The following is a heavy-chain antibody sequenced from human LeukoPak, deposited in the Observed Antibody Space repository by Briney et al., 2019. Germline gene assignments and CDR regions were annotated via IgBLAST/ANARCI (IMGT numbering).Heavy chain of an antibody. CDR1: GFTFSNAW. D-gene: IGHD1-1*01. Sequence: GSRRLSCAASGFTFSNAWMSWVRQAPGKGLEWVGRIKSKTDGGTTDYAAPVKGRFTISRDDSKNTLYLQMNSLKTEDTAVYYCTTDREQSYYFDYWGQGTLVTVSS. CDR3: TTDREQSYYFDY. J-gene: IGHJ4*02. V-gene: IGHV3-15*01. CDR2: IKSKTDGGTT.